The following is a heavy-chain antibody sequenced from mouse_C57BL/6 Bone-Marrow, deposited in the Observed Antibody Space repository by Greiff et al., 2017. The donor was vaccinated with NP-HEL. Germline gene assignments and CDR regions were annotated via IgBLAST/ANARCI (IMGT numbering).Heavy chain of an antibody. CDR1: GYAFTNYL. J-gene: IGHJ3*01. V-gene: IGHV1-54*01. CDR2: INPGSGGT. CDR3: ARSDSSGYRAWFAY. Sequence: QVQLQQSGAELVRPGTSVKVSCKASGYAFTNYLIEWVKQRPGQGLEWIGVINPGSGGTNYNEKFKGKATLTADKSSSTAYMQLSSLTSEDSAVYFCARSDSSGYRAWFAYWGQGTLVTVSA. D-gene: IGHD3-2*02.